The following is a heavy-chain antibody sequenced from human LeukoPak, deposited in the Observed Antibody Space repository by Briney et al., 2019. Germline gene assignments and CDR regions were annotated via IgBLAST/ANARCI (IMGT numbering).Heavy chain of an antibody. CDR1: GYTFTGYY. Sequence: ASVKVSCMASGYTFTGYYMHWVRQAPGQWLEWMGWINPNSGGTNYAQKFQGRVTMTRDTSISTAYMELSRLRSDDTAVYYCARSSTSERPDFDYWGQGTLVTVSS. CDR2: INPNSGGT. CDR3: ARSSTSERPDFDY. D-gene: IGHD2-2*01. V-gene: IGHV1-2*02. J-gene: IGHJ4*02.